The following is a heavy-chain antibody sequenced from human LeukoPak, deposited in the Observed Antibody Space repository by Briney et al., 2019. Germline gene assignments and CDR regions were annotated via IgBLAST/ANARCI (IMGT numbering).Heavy chain of an antibody. J-gene: IGHJ6*03. Sequence: ASVKVSCKASGYTFTGYYMHWVRQAPGQGLEWMGWINPNSGGTNYAQKFQGRVTMTRDTSISTAYMELSRLRSDDTAVYYCARSSGDYADYYYYYYMDVWGKGTTVTVSS. CDR1: GYTFTGYY. V-gene: IGHV1-2*02. D-gene: IGHD4-17*01. CDR3: ARSSGDYADYYYYYYMDV. CDR2: INPNSGGT.